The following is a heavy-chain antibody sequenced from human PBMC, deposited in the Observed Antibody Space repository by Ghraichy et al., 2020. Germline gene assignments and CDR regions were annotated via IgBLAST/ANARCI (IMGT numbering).Heavy chain of an antibody. J-gene: IGHJ5*02. CDR3: ARGRGAGGNGDRNWFDP. V-gene: IGHV4-34*01. CDR2: INHSGST. D-gene: IGHD4-17*01. CDR1: GGSFSGYY. Sequence: SQTLSLTCAVYGGSFSGYYWSWIRQPPGKGLEWIGEINHSGSTNYNPSLKSRVTISVDTSKNQFSLKLSSVTAADTAVYYCARGRGAGGNGDRNWFDPWGQGTLVTVSS.